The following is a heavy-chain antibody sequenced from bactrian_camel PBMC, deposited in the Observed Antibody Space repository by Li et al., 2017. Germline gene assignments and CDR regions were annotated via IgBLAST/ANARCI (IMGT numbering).Heavy chain of an antibody. V-gene: IGHV3S55*01. J-gene: IGHJ4*01. Sequence: HVQLVESGGGSVQTGGSLTLSCTISGDTISRYCMGWFRQIPDKEREGVAAIVNGGGQRYADSVKGRFTISQDNAKNTLYLQMNSLKPEDTAMYYCAVGYSGSCTASRIADYSYWGQGTQVTVS. CDR2: IVNGGGQ. CDR1: GDTISRYC. D-gene: IGHD2*01. CDR3: AVGYSGSCTASRIADYSY.